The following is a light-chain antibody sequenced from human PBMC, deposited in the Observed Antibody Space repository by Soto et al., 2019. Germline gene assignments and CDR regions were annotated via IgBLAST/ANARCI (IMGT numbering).Light chain of an antibody. J-gene: IGKJ1*01. V-gene: IGKV3-20*01. Sequence: EIVLTQSPATLSLSPGARATLSCRVSQSVTSNYIAWYQQKPGQAPRLIIYGASSRATGIPDRFSGSASGTDFTLTISRLEPADFAVYYCQRYGSSRPWTFGQGTKVDIK. CDR3: QRYGSSRPWT. CDR1: QSVTSNY. CDR2: GAS.